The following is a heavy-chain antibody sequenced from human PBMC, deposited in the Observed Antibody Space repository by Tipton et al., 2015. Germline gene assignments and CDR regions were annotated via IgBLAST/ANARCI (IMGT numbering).Heavy chain of an antibody. CDR3: ARAGVPKTISMVRGSGKYHGLDV. CDR2: IGNDGGDK. CDR1: GFSFSNYD. D-gene: IGHD3-10*01. V-gene: IGHV3-33*01. J-gene: IGHJ6*02. Sequence: SLRLSCAASGFSFSNYDIHWVRQAPGKGLEWVTIIGNDGGDKYFADSLKGRFSISRDKSNNTLYLQMNSLRAEDSAVYYCARAGVPKTISMVRGSGKYHGLDVWGQGTTVTVSS.